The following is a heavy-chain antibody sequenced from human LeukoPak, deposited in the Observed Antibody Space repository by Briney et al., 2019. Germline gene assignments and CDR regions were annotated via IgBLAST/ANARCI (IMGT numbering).Heavy chain of an antibody. CDR3: ASRDY. CDR2: IIPIFGTA. V-gene: IGHV1-69*05. CDR1: GYTFTRYD. J-gene: IGHJ4*02. Sequence: GASVKVSCKASGYTFTRYDINWVRQATGQGLEWMGGIIPIFGTANYAQKFQGRVTITRDTSASTAYMELSSLRSEDTAVYYCASRDYWGQGTLVTVSS.